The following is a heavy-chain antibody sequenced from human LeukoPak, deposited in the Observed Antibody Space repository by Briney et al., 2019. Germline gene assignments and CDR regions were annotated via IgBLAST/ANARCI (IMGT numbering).Heavy chain of an antibody. CDR2: IWYDGSNK. CDR3: AKDGFGEIPIDK. J-gene: IGHJ4*02. CDR1: GFTFSSSG. Sequence: SGGSLRLSCAASGFTFSSSGMHWVRQAPGKGLEWVAVIWYDGSNKYYADSVKGRFTISRDNSKNTLFLQMNSLRAEDTALYYCAKDGFGEIPIDKWGQGTLVTVSS. D-gene: IGHD3-10*01. V-gene: IGHV3-33*06.